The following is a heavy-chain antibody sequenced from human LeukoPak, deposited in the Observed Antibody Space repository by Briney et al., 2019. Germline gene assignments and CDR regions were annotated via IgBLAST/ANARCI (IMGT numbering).Heavy chain of an antibody. D-gene: IGHD6-13*01. J-gene: IGHJ5*02. Sequence: GGSLRLSCAASGFPFSSYEMNWVRQAPGKGLEWVSYISSSGSTIYYADSVKGRFTISRDNAKNSLYLQMNSLRAEDTAVYYCARDSSGWYHWFDPWGQGTLVIVSS. CDR2: ISSSGSTI. CDR3: ARDSSGWYHWFDP. V-gene: IGHV3-48*03. CDR1: GFPFSSYE.